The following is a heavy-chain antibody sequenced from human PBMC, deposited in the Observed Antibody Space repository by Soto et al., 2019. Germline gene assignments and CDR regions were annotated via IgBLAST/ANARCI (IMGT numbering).Heavy chain of an antibody. CDR3: ARSIVVVTALDY. D-gene: IGHD2-21*02. CDR2: INAGNGNT. CDR1: GYTFTSYA. V-gene: IGHV1-3*05. J-gene: IGHJ4*02. Sequence: QVQLVQSGAEEKKPGASVKVSCKASGYTFTSYAMHWVRQAPGQRLEWMGWINAGNGNTKYSQKFQGRVTITRDTCASTAYMELSSLRSEDTAVYYCARSIVVVTALDYWGQGTLGTVSS.